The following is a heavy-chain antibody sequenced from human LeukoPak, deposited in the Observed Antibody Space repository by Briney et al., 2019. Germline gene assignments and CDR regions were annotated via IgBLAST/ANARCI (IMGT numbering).Heavy chain of an antibody. J-gene: IGHJ4*02. CDR2: ISSSGSAI. Sequence: GGSLRLSCAASGFTFSSYEMNWVRQAPGKGLEWLSYISSSGSAIYYADSVEGRFTISRDNAKNSLYLQMNSLRAEDTAVYYCAKGGYFYDSSDAYWGQGTLVTVSS. CDR3: AKGGYFYDSSDAY. CDR1: GFTFSSYE. V-gene: IGHV3-48*03. D-gene: IGHD3-22*01.